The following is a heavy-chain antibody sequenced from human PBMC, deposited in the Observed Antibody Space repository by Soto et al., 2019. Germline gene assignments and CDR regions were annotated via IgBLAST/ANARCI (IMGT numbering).Heavy chain of an antibody. Sequence: QVQLQQWGAGLLKPSETLSLTCAVYGGSFSGYYWSWIRQPPGKGLEWFGEINHSGSTNYNPAITRRVTIYVDTFKIQFSLRLSSVTAADTAVYYCARSLLGNYYESSGYYNTSALCFDYWGQGTLVTVSS. V-gene: IGHV4-34*01. CDR3: ARSLLGNYYESSGYYNTSALCFDY. D-gene: IGHD3-22*01. CDR1: GGSFSGYY. J-gene: IGHJ4*02. CDR2: INHSGST.